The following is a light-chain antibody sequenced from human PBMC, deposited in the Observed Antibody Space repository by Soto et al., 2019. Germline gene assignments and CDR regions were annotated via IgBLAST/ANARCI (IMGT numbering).Light chain of an antibody. CDR1: TSGVGAYNY. CDR3: SSKTSSSSPFV. CDR2: EVS. J-gene: IGLJ1*01. Sequence: QSALTRPASESGAPGQSITISCTGSTSGVGAYNYVSWYKHHPGQAPQLMIYEVSNRPSGVSNRFSGSKSGNTASLTISGLQADDEGDYYCSSKTSSSSPFVFGTGTKVTVL. V-gene: IGLV2-14*01.